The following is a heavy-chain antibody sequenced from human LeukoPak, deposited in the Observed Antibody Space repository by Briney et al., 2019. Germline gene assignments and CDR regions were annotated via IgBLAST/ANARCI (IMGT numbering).Heavy chain of an antibody. CDR2: IYYSGST. CDR1: GGSISSYY. CDR3: ARDRGYCSSTSCYHNNWFDP. Sequence: SETLSLTCTVSGGSISSYYWSWIRQPPGKGLEWIGYIYYSGSTNYNPSLKSRVTISVDTSKNQFSLKLSSVTAADTAVYYCARDRGYCSSTSCYHNNWFDPWGQGTLVTVSS. J-gene: IGHJ5*02. D-gene: IGHD2-2*03. V-gene: IGHV4-59*01.